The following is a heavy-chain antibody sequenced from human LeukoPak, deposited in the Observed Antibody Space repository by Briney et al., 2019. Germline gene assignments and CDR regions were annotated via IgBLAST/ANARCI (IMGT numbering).Heavy chain of an antibody. Sequence: SETLSLTCTVSGGSISSYYWSWIRQPPGKGLEWIGYIYYSGSTNYNPSLKSRVTISVDTSKNQFSLKLSSVTAADTAVYYCARGVRSSIAARPRYLYYYGMDVWGQGTTVTVSS. CDR3: ARGVRSSIAARPRYLYYYGMDV. J-gene: IGHJ6*02. CDR2: IYYSGST. CDR1: GGSISSYY. V-gene: IGHV4-59*01. D-gene: IGHD6-6*01.